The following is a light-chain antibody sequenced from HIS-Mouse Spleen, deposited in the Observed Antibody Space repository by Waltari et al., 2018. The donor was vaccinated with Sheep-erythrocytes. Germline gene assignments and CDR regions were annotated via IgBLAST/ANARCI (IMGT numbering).Light chain of an antibody. CDR3: CSYAGSYNHV. V-gene: IGLV2-11*01. J-gene: IGLJ1*01. CDR1: SSDVRVYNY. CDR2: DVS. Sequence: QSALPQPRSVSGSPGQSVTISCTGTSSDVRVYNYVSWYQQHPGKAPKLMIYDVSKRPSGVPDRFSGSKSGNTASLTISGLQAEDEADYYCCSYAGSYNHVFATGTKVTVL.